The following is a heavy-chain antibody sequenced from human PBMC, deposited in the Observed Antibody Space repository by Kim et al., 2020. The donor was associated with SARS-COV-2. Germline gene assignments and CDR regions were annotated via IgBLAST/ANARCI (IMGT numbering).Heavy chain of an antibody. Sequence: AQKCQGRVTITADESTSTAYMELSSLRSEDTAVYYCARDERGGGSYFFDYWGQGTLVTVSS. CDR3: ARDERGGGSYFFDY. J-gene: IGHJ4*02. D-gene: IGHD1-26*01. V-gene: IGHV1-69*01.